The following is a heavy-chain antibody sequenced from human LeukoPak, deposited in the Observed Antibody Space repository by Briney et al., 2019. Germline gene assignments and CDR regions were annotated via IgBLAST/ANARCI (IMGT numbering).Heavy chain of an antibody. CDR3: ARDPAPGDY. CDR1: GFTFSSYA. CDR2: ISGSGGST. V-gene: IGHV3-23*01. Sequence: GGSLRLSCAASGFTFSSYAMSWVRQAPGKGLEWVSGISGSGGSTYYADSVKGRFTISRDNSKNTLYVQMNSLRAEDTAVYYCARDPAPGDYWGQGTLVTVSS. J-gene: IGHJ4*02.